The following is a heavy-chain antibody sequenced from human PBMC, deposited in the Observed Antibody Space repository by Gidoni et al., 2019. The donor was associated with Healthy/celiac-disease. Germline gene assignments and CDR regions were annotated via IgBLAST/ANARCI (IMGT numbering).Heavy chain of an antibody. Sequence: QVQLQESGPGLVKPSETPSPPCTVSGGSISSYYCGWIRQPPGTGLEWIGNIYSSGSTNYNPSLKSRVTISVDTSKNQFSLKLSSVTAADTAVYYCARSVVVPAAQQYYFDYWGQGTLVTVSS. J-gene: IGHJ4*02. D-gene: IGHD2-2*01. CDR2: IYSSGST. V-gene: IGHV4-59*08. CDR1: GGSISSYY. CDR3: ARSVVVPAAQQYYFDY.